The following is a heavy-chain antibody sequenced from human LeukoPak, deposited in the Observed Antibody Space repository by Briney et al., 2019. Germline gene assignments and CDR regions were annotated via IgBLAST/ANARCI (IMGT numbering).Heavy chain of an antibody. J-gene: IGHJ5*02. CDR2: IYPGDSGT. CDR1: GYSFSTYW. D-gene: IGHD6-13*01. Sequence: GESLKISCKGSGYSFSTYWIGWVRQMPGKGLEWIGLIYPGDSGTSFSPSFQGHVTFSVDKSISTAYLQWSSLKASDTAIYYCARNGASGTPNRFFNWFDPWGQGTLVTVSS. CDR3: ARNGASGTPNRFFNWFDP. V-gene: IGHV5-51*01.